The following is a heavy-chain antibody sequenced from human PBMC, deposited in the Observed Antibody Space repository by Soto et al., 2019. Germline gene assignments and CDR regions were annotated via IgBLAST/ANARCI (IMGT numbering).Heavy chain of an antibody. V-gene: IGHV1-69*02. CDR2: IIPILGIA. CDR3: ARYGPGWPNTVTSNGGKFDP. CDR1: GGTFSSYT. Sequence: ASVKVSCKASGGTFSSYTISWVRQAPGQGLEWMGRIIPILGIANYAQKFQGRVTITADKSTSTAYMELSSLRSEDTAVYYCARYGPGWPNTVTSNGGKFDPWGQGTLVTVSS. J-gene: IGHJ5*02. D-gene: IGHD4-17*01.